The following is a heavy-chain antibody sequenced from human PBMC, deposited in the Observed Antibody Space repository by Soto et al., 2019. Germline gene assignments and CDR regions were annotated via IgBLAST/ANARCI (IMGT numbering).Heavy chain of an antibody. CDR2: IPYSGST. CDR1: GGSISSSSSY. V-gene: IGHV4-39*01. D-gene: IGHD4-17*01. J-gene: IGHJ3*02. CDR3: ARPRSTVTAYDAFDI. Sequence: PSETLSLTCSVSGGSISSSSSYWGWIRQPPGKRLEWIGSIPYSGSTYYNPSLKSRLTISVDTSNNQVSLRLTSVTAADTAVYYCARPRSTVTAYDAFDIWGPGTMVTVSS.